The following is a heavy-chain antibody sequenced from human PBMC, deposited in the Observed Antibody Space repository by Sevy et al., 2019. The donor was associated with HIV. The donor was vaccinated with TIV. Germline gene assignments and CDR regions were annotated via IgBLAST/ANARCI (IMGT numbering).Heavy chain of an antibody. CDR1: GFTFSSYA. D-gene: IGHD3-22*01. Sequence: GGSLRLSCAASGFTFSSYAMHWVRQAPGKGLEWVAVISYDGSNKYYADSVKGRFTISRDNSKNTLYLQMNSLRAEDTGVYYCAGDLGDYGRSGYYYGGGDYWGQGTLVTVSS. CDR2: ISYDGSNK. V-gene: IGHV3-30-3*01. J-gene: IGHJ4*02. CDR3: AGDLGDYGRSGYYYGGGDY.